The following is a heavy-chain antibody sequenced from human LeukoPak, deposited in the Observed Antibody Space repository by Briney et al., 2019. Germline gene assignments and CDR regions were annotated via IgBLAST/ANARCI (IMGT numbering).Heavy chain of an antibody. CDR3: ARDGIGDGYNLQGKFDY. CDR1: GFTFSTYA. J-gene: IGHJ4*02. D-gene: IGHD5-24*01. V-gene: IGHV3-21*01. Sequence: QSGGSLRLSCAASGFTFSTYAMNWVRQAPGKGLEWVSSISSSSSYIYYADSVKGRFTISRDNAKNSLYLQMNSLRAEDTAVYYCARDGIGDGYNLQGKFDYWGQGTLVTVSS. CDR2: ISSSSSYI.